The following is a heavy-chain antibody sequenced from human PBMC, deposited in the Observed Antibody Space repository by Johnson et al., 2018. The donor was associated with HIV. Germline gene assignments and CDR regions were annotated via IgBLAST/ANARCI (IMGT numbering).Heavy chain of an antibody. Sequence: VQLVESGGGLIQPGGSLRLSCAVSGFTVSTKYMTWVRQAPGKGLEWVSVIYSGGSTYYADSVKGRFTISRDNSKNTLYLHMNSLRAEDTAVYYCARDQSNGWNRGAFDIWGQGTMVTVSS. CDR1: GFTVSTKY. CDR2: IYSGGST. V-gene: IGHV3-53*01. D-gene: IGHD6-19*01. CDR3: ARDQSNGWNRGAFDI. J-gene: IGHJ3*02.